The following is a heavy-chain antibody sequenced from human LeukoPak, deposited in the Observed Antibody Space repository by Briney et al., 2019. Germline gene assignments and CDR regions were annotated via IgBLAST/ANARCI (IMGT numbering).Heavy chain of an antibody. CDR1: GGTFSSYA. CDR3: ARLEGPAGDSNFDY. CDR2: IIPIFGTA. Sequence: SVKVSCKASGGTFSSYAISWVRQAPGQGLEWMGGIIPIFGTANYAQKFQGRVTITADESMSTAYMELSSLRSEDTAVYYCARLEGPAGDSNFDYWGQGTLVTVSS. D-gene: IGHD2-2*01. J-gene: IGHJ4*02. V-gene: IGHV1-69*13.